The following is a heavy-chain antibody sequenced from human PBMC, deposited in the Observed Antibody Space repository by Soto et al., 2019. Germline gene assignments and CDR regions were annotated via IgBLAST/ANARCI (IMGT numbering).Heavy chain of an antibody. J-gene: IGHJ4*02. D-gene: IGHD1-26*01. CDR2: IYYSGST. CDR1: GGSISSSSYY. Sequence: KASETLSLTCTVSGGSISSSSYYWGWIRQPPGKGLEWIGSIYYSGSTYYNPSLKSRVTISVDTSKNQFSLKLSSVTAADTAVYYCARRGVGLGSREVDYWGQGTLVTVSS. CDR3: ARRGVGLGSREVDY. V-gene: IGHV4-39*01.